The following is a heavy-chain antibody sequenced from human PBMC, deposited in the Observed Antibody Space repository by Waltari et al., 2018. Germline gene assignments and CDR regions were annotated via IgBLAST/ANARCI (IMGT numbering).Heavy chain of an antibody. CDR3: ARGAYSSSSGLNNWFDP. CDR2: IWYDGSNK. V-gene: IGHV3-33*01. D-gene: IGHD6-6*01. CDR1: GFTFSSYG. Sequence: QVQLVESGGGVVQPGRSQRLSCAASGFTFSSYGMHWVRQAPGKGLEWVAVIWYDGSNKYYADSVKGRFTISRDNSKNTLYLQMNSLRAEDTAVYYCARGAYSSSSGLNNWFDPWGQGTLVTVSS. J-gene: IGHJ5*02.